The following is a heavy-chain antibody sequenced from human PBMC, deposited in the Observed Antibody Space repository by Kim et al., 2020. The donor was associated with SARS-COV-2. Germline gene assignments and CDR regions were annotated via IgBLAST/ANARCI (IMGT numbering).Heavy chain of an antibody. CDR2: IRSKANSYAT. CDR3: FPQEGGTSGYYHGMDV. D-gene: IGHD1-26*01. CDR1: GLSFSGST. Sequence: GGSLRLSCAGSGLSFSGSTMHWVRQASGKGLEWVGRIRSKANSYATEYAASVKGRFTISRDDSKNTAYLQMNSLKTEDTAVYYCFPQEGGTSGYYHGMDVWGQGTTVTVSS. V-gene: IGHV3-73*01. J-gene: IGHJ6*02.